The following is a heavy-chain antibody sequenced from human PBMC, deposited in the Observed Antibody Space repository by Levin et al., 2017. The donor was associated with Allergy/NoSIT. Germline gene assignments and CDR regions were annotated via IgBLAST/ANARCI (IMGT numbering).Heavy chain of an antibody. CDR1: GFTFTFYA. V-gene: IGHV1-18*01. D-gene: IGHD2-8*01. CDR3: AREMAETAADTFDV. J-gene: IGHJ3*01. Sequence: KLGESLKISCKASGFTFTFYAFTWVRQAPGQGLEWMGWISPYNGDTKYAQKFQDRVTMTTDTSTSTAYMELRSLRYDDTAVYYCAREMAETAADTFDVWGQGTMVTVSS. CDR2: ISPYNGDT.